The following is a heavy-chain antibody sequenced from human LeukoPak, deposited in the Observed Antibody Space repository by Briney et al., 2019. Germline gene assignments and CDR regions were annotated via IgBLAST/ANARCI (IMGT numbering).Heavy chain of an antibody. J-gene: IGHJ4*02. CDR1: GGSISSGSYY. D-gene: IGHD3-22*01. CDR2: IYTSGST. CDR3: ARTYYYDSSGYYSLDY. Sequence: SQTLSLTCTVSGGSISSGSYYWSWIRQPAGKGLEWIVRIYTSGSTNYNPSLKIRVTISVDTSKNQFSLKLSSVTAADTAVYYCARTYYYDSSGYYSLDYWGQGTLVTVSS. V-gene: IGHV4-61*02.